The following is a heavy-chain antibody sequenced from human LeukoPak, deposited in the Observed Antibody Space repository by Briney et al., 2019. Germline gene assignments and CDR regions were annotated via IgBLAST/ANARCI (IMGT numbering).Heavy chain of an antibody. CDR3: ARGVRHRVYYYYYMDV. CDR2: IHYTGST. Sequence: SETLSLTCTVSGGSISSSSHYWGWIRQPPGTGLEWIGSIHYTGSTYSNPSLKSRVTISEDTSKNQLSLKLSSVTAADTAVYYCARGVRHRVYYYYYMDVWGKGTTVTVSS. J-gene: IGHJ6*03. V-gene: IGHV4-39*07. CDR1: GGSISSSSHY. D-gene: IGHD2-21*01.